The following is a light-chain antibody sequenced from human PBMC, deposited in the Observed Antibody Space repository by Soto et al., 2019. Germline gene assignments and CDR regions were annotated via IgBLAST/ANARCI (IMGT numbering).Light chain of an antibody. J-gene: IGKJ4*01. Sequence: IQLNQSPSSLSGSVGDRVTITCRASQSFSGTLAWYQQKPRKAPKLLIYAASTLQSGVPSRFSGSGSGTDFTLTISSLQPEDVATYYCQNCGVAPFTFGGGTKVDI. V-gene: IGKV1-27*01. CDR2: AAS. CDR1: QSFSGT. CDR3: QNCGVAPFT.